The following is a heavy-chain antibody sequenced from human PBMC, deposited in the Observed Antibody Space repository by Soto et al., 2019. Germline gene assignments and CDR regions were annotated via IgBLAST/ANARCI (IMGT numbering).Heavy chain of an antibody. J-gene: IGHJ6*02. CDR2: IIPIFGTA. D-gene: IGHD6-13*01. CDR3: ARAAAAADDLLEPYGMDV. Sequence: SVKVSCKASGGTLSSYAISWVRQAPGQGLEWMGGIIPIFGTANYAQKFQGRVTITADESTSTAYMELSSLRSEDTAVYYCARAAAAADDLLEPYGMDVWGQGTTVTVSS. V-gene: IGHV1-69*13. CDR1: GGTLSSYA.